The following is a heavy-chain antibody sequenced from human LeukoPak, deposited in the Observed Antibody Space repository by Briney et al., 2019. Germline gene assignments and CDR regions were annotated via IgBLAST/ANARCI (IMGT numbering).Heavy chain of an antibody. CDR2: INHSGST. D-gene: IGHD5-18*01. Sequence: PSETLSLSCTVSDGSISPYYWSWIRQPPGKGLEWIGEINHSGSTNYNPSLKSRVTISVDTSKNQFSLKLSSVTAADTAVYYCARGGYSYGPRWYYGMDVWGQGTTVTVSS. J-gene: IGHJ6*02. V-gene: IGHV4-34*01. CDR3: ARGGYSYGPRWYYGMDV. CDR1: DGSISPYY.